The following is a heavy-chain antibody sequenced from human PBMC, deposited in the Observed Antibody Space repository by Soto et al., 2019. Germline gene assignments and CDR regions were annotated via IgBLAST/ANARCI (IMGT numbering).Heavy chain of an antibody. Sequence: SETLSLTCGVSGGTIRSPDWWTWVRQPPGKGLEWIGEIFQSGSTNYTPSLESRVTISVDKSKNQFSLTLASVTAADTAVYFCARGRGRYSSGWSWFDPWGQGILVTVSS. CDR1: GGTIRSPDW. CDR2: IFQSGST. V-gene: IGHV4-4*02. J-gene: IGHJ5*02. CDR3: ARGRGRYSSGWSWFDP. D-gene: IGHD6-19*01.